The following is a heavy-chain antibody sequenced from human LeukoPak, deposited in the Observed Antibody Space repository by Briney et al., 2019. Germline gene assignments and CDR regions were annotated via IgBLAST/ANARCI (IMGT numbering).Heavy chain of an antibody. CDR1: GYSFTSYW. D-gene: IGHD3-16*01. Sequence: GESLKISCKGSGYSFTSYWISWVRQMPGKGPEWMGSIDPSDSYTNYSPSFQGHVTISADKSISTAYLQWSSLKASDIAMYYCARRGIADYYYYYGMDVWGQGTTVTVSS. V-gene: IGHV5-10-1*01. CDR3: ARRGIADYYYYYGMDV. J-gene: IGHJ6*02. CDR2: IDPSDSYT.